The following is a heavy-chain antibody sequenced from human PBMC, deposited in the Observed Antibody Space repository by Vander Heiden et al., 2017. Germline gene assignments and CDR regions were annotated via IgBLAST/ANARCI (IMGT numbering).Heavy chain of an antibody. CDR1: EFTFSTYW. Sequence: EVQLVESGGGLVQPGGSLRLSCAASEFTFSTYWMHWVRQAPGKGLVWVSSISGDGSSIMYADSAKGRFTISRDNAKNTLSLQMNSLTAEDTAIYYCARGTGSHGSYNLQYWGQGTLVTVSS. J-gene: IGHJ4*02. CDR3: ARGTGSHGSYNLQY. D-gene: IGHD3-9*01. CDR2: ISGDGSSI. V-gene: IGHV3-74*03.